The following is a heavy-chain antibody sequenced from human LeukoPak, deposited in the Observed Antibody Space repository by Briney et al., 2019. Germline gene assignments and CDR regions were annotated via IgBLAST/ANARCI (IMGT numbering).Heavy chain of an antibody. V-gene: IGHV3-23*01. CDR3: ARLGLPDY. J-gene: IGHJ4*02. CDR1: GLTFSSYA. D-gene: IGHD3-3*02. Sequence: PGGSLRLSCAASGLTFSSYAMSWVRLAPGKGLEWVSTVSGNGGNTYYADSVKGRFTISRDNSKNTLSLQMNSLRAEDTAVYYCARLGLPDYWGQGTLVTVSS. CDR2: VSGNGGNT.